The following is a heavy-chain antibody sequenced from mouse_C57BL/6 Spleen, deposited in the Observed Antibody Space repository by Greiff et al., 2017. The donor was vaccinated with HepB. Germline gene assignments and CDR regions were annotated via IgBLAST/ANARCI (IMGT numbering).Heavy chain of an antibody. CDR1: GFTFSSYG. Sequence: DVKLVESGGDLVKPGGSLKLSCAASGFTFSSYGMYWVRQTPDKRLEWVATISSGGSYTYYPDSVKGRFTISRDNAKNTLYLQMSSLKSEDTAMYYCARQTPDAMDYWGQGTSVTVSS. CDR2: ISSGGSYT. J-gene: IGHJ4*01. CDR3: ARQTPDAMDY. V-gene: IGHV5-6*02.